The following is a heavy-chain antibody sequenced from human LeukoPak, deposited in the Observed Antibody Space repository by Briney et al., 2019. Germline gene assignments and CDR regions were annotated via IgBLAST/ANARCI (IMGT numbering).Heavy chain of an antibody. D-gene: IGHD1-1*01. CDR2: IRYDGSNK. J-gene: IGHJ6*03. V-gene: IGHV3-30*02. CDR1: GFTFSSYG. CDR3: AKDLEAANWNLEHMGV. Sequence: GGSLRLSCAASGFTFSSYGMHWVRQAPGKGLEWVAFIRYDGSNKYYADSVKGRFTISRDNSKNTLYLQMNSLRAEDTAVYYCAKDLEAANWNLEHMGVWGKGTTVTVSS.